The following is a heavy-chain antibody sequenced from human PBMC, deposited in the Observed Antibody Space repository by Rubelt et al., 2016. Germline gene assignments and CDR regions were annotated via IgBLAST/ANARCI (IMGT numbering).Heavy chain of an antibody. CDR2: INTDGSSI. J-gene: IGHJ4*02. Sequence: SGGGLVQPGGSLRLSCAASGFSFSNYWMYWVRQAPGKGLVWVSRINTDGSSITYADSVKGRFTISRDNAKNTLYLQMNSLRVEDTAVYYCAIPGYSYGTSDYWGQGTLVTVSS. V-gene: IGHV3-74*01. CDR3: AIPGYSYGTSDY. D-gene: IGHD5-18*01. CDR1: GFSFSNYW.